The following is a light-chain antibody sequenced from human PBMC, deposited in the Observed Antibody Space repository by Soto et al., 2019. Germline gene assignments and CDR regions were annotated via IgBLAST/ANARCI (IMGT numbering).Light chain of an antibody. CDR2: DVS. V-gene: IGLV2-11*01. J-gene: IGLJ2*01. CDR3: CSYAGSYTYIV. Sequence: QSALTQPRSVSGSPGQSVTISCTGTSSDVGGYNYVSWYQQRPGKAPKLMIYDVSKRPSGVPDRFSGSKSGNTASLTISGLQAEDEADYYCCSYAGSYTYIVFGGGTKLTV. CDR1: SSDVGGYNY.